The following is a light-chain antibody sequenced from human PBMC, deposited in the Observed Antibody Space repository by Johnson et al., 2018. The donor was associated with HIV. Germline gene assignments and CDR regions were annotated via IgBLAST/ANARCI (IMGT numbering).Light chain of an antibody. V-gene: IGLV1-51*02. CDR2: ENN. J-gene: IGLJ1*01. CDR3: GTWDNSLSAFV. Sequence: SVLTQPPSVYAAPGQKVTISCSGSSANIGNNYVSWYQQLPGTAPKLLIYENNKRPSGIPDRFSGSKSGTSATLGITGLQTGDEADYYCGTWDNSLSAFVFGSGTKVAVL. CDR1: SANIGNNY.